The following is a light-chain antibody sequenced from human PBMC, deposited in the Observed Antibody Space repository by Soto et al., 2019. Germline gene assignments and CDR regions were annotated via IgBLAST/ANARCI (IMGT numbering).Light chain of an antibody. Sequence: EIVITQSPATLSVSPGQRSTLSCRASQSVGNNYLAWYQKKPVQAPRLLIYGASNRATGIPDRFSGSGSGTDFTLTISRLEPEDFAVYYCQQYGSSGTFGQGTKVDIK. CDR1: QSVGNNY. J-gene: IGKJ1*01. CDR3: QQYGSSGT. CDR2: GAS. V-gene: IGKV3-20*01.